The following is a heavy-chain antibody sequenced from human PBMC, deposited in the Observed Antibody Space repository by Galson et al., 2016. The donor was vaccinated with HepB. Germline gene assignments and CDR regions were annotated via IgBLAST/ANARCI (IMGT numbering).Heavy chain of an antibody. CDR1: GFTFSAYA. D-gene: IGHD4-17*01. CDR2: IGAGGSKT. CDR3: GKDPNGDYVGARDM. Sequence: SLRLSCAASGFTFSAYAMSWARQIPGKGLEWVAGIGAGGSKTYYADSVRGRFIISRDNSENTLYLQVSGLRAEDTAIYYCGKDPNGDYVGARDMWGHGAMVVVSS. J-gene: IGHJ3*02. V-gene: IGHV3-23*01.